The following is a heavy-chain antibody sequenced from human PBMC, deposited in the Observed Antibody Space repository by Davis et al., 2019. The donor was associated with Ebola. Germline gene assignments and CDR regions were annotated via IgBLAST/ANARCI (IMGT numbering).Heavy chain of an antibody. CDR1: GFTFSSYS. Sequence: GVLKISCAASGFTFSSYSMNWVRQAPGKGLEWVSSISSSSSYIYYADSVKGRFTISRDNAKNSLYLQMNSLRAEDTAVYYCARGLDYAFDIWGQGTMVTVSS. CDR3: ARGLDYAFDI. V-gene: IGHV3-21*01. D-gene: IGHD4-11*01. CDR2: ISSSSSYI. J-gene: IGHJ3*02.